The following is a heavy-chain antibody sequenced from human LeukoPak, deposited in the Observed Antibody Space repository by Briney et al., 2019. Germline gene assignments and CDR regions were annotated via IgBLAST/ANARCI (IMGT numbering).Heavy chain of an antibody. J-gene: IGHJ4*02. D-gene: IGHD3-16*01. V-gene: IGHV4-34*01. CDR1: GGSSSGYY. Sequence: KPSENLSLTCAVYGGSSSGYYWSWIRQPPGKGLEWIGEINHSGSTNYNPSLKSRVTISVDTSKNQFSLKLSSVTAADTAVYYCARTRGMSYWGQGTLVTVSS. CDR2: INHSGST. CDR3: ARTRGMSY.